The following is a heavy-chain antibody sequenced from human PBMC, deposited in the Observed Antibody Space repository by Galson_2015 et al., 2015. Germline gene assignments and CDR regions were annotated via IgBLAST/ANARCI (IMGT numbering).Heavy chain of an antibody. Sequence: SLRLSCAAPGFTFSSYAMSWVRQAPGKGLEWVSAISGSGGSTYYADSVKGRFTISRDNSKNTLYLQMNSLRAEDTAVYYCAKESGAVVTATRIYYFDYWGQGTLVTVSS. J-gene: IGHJ4*02. CDR3: AKESGAVVTATRIYYFDY. CDR2: ISGSGGST. D-gene: IGHD2-21*02. V-gene: IGHV3-23*01. CDR1: GFTFSSYA.